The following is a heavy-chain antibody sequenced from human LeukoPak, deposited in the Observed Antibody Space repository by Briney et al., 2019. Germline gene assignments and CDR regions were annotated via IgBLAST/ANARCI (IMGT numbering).Heavy chain of an antibody. Sequence: PSETLSLTCTVSGGSISIYYWSWIRQPPGKGLEWIGEINHSGSTNYNPSLKSRVTISVDTSKNQFSLKLSSVTAADTAVYYCARGRADFDYWGQGTLVTVSS. J-gene: IGHJ4*02. CDR3: ARGRADFDY. V-gene: IGHV4-34*01. CDR1: GGSISIYY. CDR2: INHSGST.